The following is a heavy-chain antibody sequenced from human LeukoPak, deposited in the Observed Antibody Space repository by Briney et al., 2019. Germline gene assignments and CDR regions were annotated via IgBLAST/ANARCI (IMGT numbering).Heavy chain of an antibody. J-gene: IGHJ4*02. V-gene: IGHV3-21*01. CDR2: VSSASSYR. CDR3: ARGYYDFPY. Sequence: GGSLRLSCVASGFTFNNYTMNWVRQAPGKGLEWVSSVSSASSYRYYAASLKGRFTVSRDNAKNSAYLQMNSLRAEDTAVYYCARGYYDFPYWGQGTLVTVSS. D-gene: IGHD3-3*01. CDR1: GFTFNNYT.